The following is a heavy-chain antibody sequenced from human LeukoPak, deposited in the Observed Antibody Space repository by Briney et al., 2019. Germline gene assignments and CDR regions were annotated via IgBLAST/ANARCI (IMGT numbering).Heavy chain of an antibody. V-gene: IGHV3-23*01. Sequence: GGSLRLSCAASGFTFSSYAMSWVRQAPGKGLEWVSAISGSGGSTYYADSVKGRFTISRDNSKNTLYLQMNSLRAEDTAVYYCAKGQSSGWGHFDYWGQVTLVTVSS. J-gene: IGHJ4*02. CDR2: ISGSGGST. D-gene: IGHD6-19*01. CDR1: GFTFSSYA. CDR3: AKGQSSGWGHFDY.